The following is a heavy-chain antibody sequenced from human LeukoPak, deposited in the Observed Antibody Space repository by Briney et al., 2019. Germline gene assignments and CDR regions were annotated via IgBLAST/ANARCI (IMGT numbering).Heavy chain of an antibody. Sequence: PSETLSLTCTVSGGSISDYYWSWIRQPPGKGLEWIGYFYYSGGTNYNPSLESRVTISVDTSRAHFYLKLTSVTAADTAVYYCARSGGRDGYNFGYWGPGTPVTVSS. D-gene: IGHD5-24*01. V-gene: IGHV4-59*08. J-gene: IGHJ4*02. CDR1: GGSISDYY. CDR3: ARSGGRDGYNFGY. CDR2: FYYSGGT.